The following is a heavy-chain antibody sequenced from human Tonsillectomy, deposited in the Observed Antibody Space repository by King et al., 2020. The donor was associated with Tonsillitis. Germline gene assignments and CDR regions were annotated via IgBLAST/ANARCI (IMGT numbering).Heavy chain of an antibody. D-gene: IGHD3-22*01. CDR3: ARNYYDSSGSLGWFDY. CDR2: IYYSGST. Sequence: LQLQESGPGLVKPSETLSLTCTVSGGSIISNSYYWGWIRQPPGKGLEWIGSIYYSGSTYYNPSLKSRVTISVDTSKNQFSLRLRSVTAADTAVYYCARNYYDSSGSLGWFDYRGQGTLVTVSS. CDR1: GGSIISNSYY. J-gene: IGHJ4*02. V-gene: IGHV4-39*01.